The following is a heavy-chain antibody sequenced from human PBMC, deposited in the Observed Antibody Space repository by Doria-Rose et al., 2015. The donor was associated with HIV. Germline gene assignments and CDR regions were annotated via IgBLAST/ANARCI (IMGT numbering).Heavy chain of an antibody. V-gene: IGHV1-46*01. CDR1: VYTFTSYY. CDR3: ARDAAEYFDY. J-gene: IGHJ4*02. Sequence: LVQSGAEEKKPGASVKVSCQASVYTFTSYYFHWVRQAPGQGLQWMGMINPVGGGTKYAQKFQGRVTMTRDASTSTVSMELRTLRSEDTAVYYCARDAAEYFDYWGQGTRGTVSS. CDR2: INPVGGGT. D-gene: IGHD6-13*01.